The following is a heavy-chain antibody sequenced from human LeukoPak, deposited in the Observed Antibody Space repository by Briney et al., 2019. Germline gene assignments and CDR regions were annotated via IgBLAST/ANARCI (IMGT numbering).Heavy chain of an antibody. CDR3: AREHPDYHGFDI. CDR2: IFHGGGVT. D-gene: IGHD4-11*01. CDR1: EYTFTNYP. V-gene: IGHV1-46*01. Sequence: ASVKVSCKASEYTFTNYPMHWVRQAPGQGLEWMGVIFHGGGVTEYAQKFQGRVTVTRDTSTSTVYMELSSLRSDDTAVYYCAREHPDYHGFDIWGQGTMVTVSS. J-gene: IGHJ3*02.